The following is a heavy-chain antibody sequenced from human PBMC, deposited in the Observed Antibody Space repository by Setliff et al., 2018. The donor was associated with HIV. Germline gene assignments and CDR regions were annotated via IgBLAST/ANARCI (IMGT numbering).Heavy chain of an antibody. CDR1: GFTFSNYW. CDR2: IWHDRGKK. V-gene: IGHV3-33*08. D-gene: IGHD2-21*01. Sequence: PGGSLRLSCAASGFTFSNYWMSWVRQAPGKGLEWVAVIWHDRGKKYYADSLKGRFTISRDDSKNTLYLQMNSLRAEDTALYYCARGQFRLRPDSLDLWGQGALVTVSS. CDR3: ARGQFRLRPDSLDL. J-gene: IGHJ3*01.